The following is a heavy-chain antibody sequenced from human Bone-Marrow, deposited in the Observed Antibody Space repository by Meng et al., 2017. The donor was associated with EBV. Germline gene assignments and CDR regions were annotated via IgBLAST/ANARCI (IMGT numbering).Heavy chain of an antibody. CDR3: ASESGRGYTPDY. D-gene: IGHD3-10*01. J-gene: IGHJ4*02. V-gene: IGHV1-69*01. CDR2: LIPMSGAP. CDR1: GGTFSSDA. Sequence: QGQWGQAGAEGKKPGSSVKVSCKTSGGTFSSDAISWVRRAPGQGLEWMGGLIPMSGAPNYAQKFQGRVTITADESTSTHYMDLSSLRSEDTAVYYCASESGRGYTPDYWGQGTLVTVSS.